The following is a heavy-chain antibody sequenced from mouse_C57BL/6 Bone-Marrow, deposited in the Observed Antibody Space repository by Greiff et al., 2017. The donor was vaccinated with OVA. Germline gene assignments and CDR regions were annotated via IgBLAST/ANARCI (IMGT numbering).Heavy chain of an antibody. CDR1: GYTFTSYW. V-gene: IGHV1-55*01. D-gene: IGHD1-3*01. CDR2: IYPGSGST. J-gene: IGHJ4*01. CDR3: ARPGDNCYCAMDY. Sequence: VQLQQPGAELVKPGASVKMSCKASGYTFTSYWITWVKQRPGQGLEWIGDIYPGSGSTNYNEKFKSKATLTVDTSSSTAYMQLSSLTSEDTAVYYSARPGDNCYCAMDYWGQGTSVTVSS.